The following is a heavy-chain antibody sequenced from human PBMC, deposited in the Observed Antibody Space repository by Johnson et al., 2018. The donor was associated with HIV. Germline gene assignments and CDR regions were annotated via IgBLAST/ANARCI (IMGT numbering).Heavy chain of an antibody. CDR3: ARVLTTRGAFDI. CDR2: ISWDGGST. D-gene: IGHD3-9*01. Sequence: VQLVESGGVVVQPGGSLRLSCAASGFTFDDYTMHWVRQAPGKGLEWVSLISWDGGSTYYADSVKGRFTISRDNSKNTLYLQMNSLRAEDTAVYYCARVLTTRGAFDIWGQGTMVTVSS. J-gene: IGHJ3*02. V-gene: IGHV3-43*01. CDR1: GFTFDDYT.